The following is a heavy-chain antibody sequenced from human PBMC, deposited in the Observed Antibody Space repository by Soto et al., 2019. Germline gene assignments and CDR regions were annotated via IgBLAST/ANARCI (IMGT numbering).Heavy chain of an antibody. Sequence: ASVKVSCKASGYTFTSYGISWVRQAPGQGLEWMGWIRAYNGNTNYAQKLQGRVTMTTDTSTSTAYMELRSLRSDDTAVYYCARVLTFRGTVDLTGIFDYWGQGTLVTVSS. V-gene: IGHV1-18*01. D-gene: IGHD3-9*01. CDR1: GYTFTSYG. CDR2: IRAYNGNT. J-gene: IGHJ4*02. CDR3: ARVLTFRGTVDLTGIFDY.